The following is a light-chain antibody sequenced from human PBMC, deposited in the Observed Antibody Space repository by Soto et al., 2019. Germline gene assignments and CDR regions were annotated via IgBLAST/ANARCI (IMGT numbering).Light chain of an antibody. CDR1: SSDVGGYNY. V-gene: IGLV2-8*01. J-gene: IGLJ1*01. CDR2: EVS. CDR3: SSYAGSNNLGV. Sequence: QSVLTQPACVSGSVGQSMTISCTGTSSDVGGYNYVSWYQQHPGKAPKLMIYEVSKRPSGVPDRFSGSKSGNTASLTVSGLQAEDEADYYCSSYAGSNNLGVFGTGTKVTVL.